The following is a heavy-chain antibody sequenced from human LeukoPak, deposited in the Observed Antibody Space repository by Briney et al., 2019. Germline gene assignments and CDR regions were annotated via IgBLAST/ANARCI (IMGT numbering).Heavy chain of an antibody. CDR3: ARDYWWNYDY. CDR2: ISKDGSDK. D-gene: IGHD1-7*01. J-gene: IGHJ4*01. CDR1: GFTFSSYA. Sequence: PGGSLRLSCAASGFTFSSYAMSWVRQAPGKGLEWVAVISKDGSDKYYPGSVRGRFTISRDNSKNTIYLQMDSLRAEDTAIYYCARDYWWNYDYWGHGTLVTVSS. V-gene: IGHV3-30-3*01.